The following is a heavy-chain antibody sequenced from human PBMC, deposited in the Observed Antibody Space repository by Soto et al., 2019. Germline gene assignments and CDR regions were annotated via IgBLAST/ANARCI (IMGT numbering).Heavy chain of an antibody. V-gene: IGHV3-49*03. CDR1: GFTFGDYA. D-gene: IGHD3-10*01. Sequence: GGSLRLSCTASGFTFGDYAMSWFRQAPGKGLEWVGFIRSKAYGGTTEYAASVKGRFTISRDDSKSIAYLQMNSLKTEDTAVYYCTRDFRGFGGSGSYPEDYYYYMDVWGKGTTVTVSS. CDR2: IRSKAYGGTT. J-gene: IGHJ6*03. CDR3: TRDFRGFGGSGSYPEDYYYYMDV.